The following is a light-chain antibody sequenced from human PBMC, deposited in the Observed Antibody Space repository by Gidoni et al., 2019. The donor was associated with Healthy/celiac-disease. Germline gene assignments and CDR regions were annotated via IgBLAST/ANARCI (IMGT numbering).Light chain of an antibody. CDR2: EVS. Sequence: QSALTQPASVSGSPGQSITISCTGTSSDVGSYNLVSWYQQHPGKSPKLMIYEVSKRPSGVSNRFSGSKSGNTAPLTISGLQAEDEADYYCCSYAGSSPIVVFGGGTKLTVL. CDR3: CSYAGSSPIVV. V-gene: IGLV2-23*02. CDR1: SSDVGSYNL. J-gene: IGLJ2*01.